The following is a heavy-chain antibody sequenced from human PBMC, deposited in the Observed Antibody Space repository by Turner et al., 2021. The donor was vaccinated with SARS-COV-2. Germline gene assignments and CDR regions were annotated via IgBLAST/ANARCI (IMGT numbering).Heavy chain of an antibody. CDR3: ARVSRLLPNNWFDP. D-gene: IGHD3-22*01. CDR1: GGSISSGDYY. V-gene: IGHV4-31*03. J-gene: IGHJ5*02. CDR2: IYYSGST. Sequence: QVQLQESGPGLVKPSQTLSLTCTVSGGSISSGDYYWSWSRQHPGKGLEWIGYIYYSGSTYYNPSLKSRVTISVDTSKNQFSLKLSSVTAADTAVYYCARVSRLLPNNWFDPWGQGTLVTVSS.